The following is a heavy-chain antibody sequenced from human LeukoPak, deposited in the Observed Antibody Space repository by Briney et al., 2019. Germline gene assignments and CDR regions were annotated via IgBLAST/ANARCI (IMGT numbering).Heavy chain of an antibody. CDR3: ARDWVYKIDY. Sequence: GGSLRLSCEPAGVTFSSYVMHWVRRTPGKGLVWVSRISHDGFISYADSVKGRFTISRDNVKNTLILQMNSLRAEDTAVYYCARDWVYKIDYWGRGTLVTVSS. CDR2: ISHDGFI. CDR1: GVTFSSYV. V-gene: IGHV3-74*01. J-gene: IGHJ4*02. D-gene: IGHD5-24*01.